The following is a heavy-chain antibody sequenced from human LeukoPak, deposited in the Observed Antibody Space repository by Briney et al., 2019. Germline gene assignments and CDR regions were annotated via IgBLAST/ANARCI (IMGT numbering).Heavy chain of an antibody. CDR1: GFTFSSYA. Sequence: HAGGSLRLSCAASGFTFSSYAMSWVRQVPGKGLEWVSTLTGSGDTTYNADSVKGRFTISRDNSKKTLYLQMNSLRAEDTAVYYCARDYTGPDYWGQGTLVAVSS. V-gene: IGHV3-23*01. J-gene: IGHJ4*02. CDR2: LTGSGDTT. D-gene: IGHD4-4*01. CDR3: ARDYTGPDY.